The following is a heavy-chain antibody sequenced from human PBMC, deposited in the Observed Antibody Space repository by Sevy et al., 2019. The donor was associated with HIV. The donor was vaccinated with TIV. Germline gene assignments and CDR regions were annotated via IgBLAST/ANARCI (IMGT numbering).Heavy chain of an antibody. CDR2: ISSSGSTI. V-gene: IGHV3-48*03. CDR1: GFTFSSYE. CDR3: ARGEWRGVNY. D-gene: IGHD2-8*01. Sequence: GGSLRLSCAASGFTFSSYEMNWVRQAPGKGLEWVSYISSSGSTIYYADSVKGRFTISRDNAKNSLYLQMNSLRAEDTAVYYCARGEWRGVNYWGQGTLVTVSS. J-gene: IGHJ4*02.